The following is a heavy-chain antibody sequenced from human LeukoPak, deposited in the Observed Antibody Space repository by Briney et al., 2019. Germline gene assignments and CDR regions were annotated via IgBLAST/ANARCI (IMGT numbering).Heavy chain of an antibody. CDR3: ARGAYSGSPHAFDI. CDR1: GFTFSSYS. V-gene: IGHV3-21*01. D-gene: IGHD1-26*01. Sequence: GGSLRLSCAASGFTFSSYSMNWVRQAPGKGLEWVSSISSSSSYIYYADSVKGRFTISRDNAKNSLYLQMNSLRAEDTVVYYCARGAYSGSPHAFDIWGQGTMVTVSS. CDR2: ISSSSSYI. J-gene: IGHJ3*02.